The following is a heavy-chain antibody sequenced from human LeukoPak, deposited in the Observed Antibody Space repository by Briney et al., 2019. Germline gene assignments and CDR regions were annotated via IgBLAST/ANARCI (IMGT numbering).Heavy chain of an antibody. CDR3: ASTVVVPAAMYGYYFDY. D-gene: IGHD2-2*01. CDR1: GGSVSSGSYY. Sequence: PSETLSLTCTVSGGSVSSGSYYWSWIRQPPGKGLEWLGYIYYSGSTNYNPSLKSRVTISVDTSKNQFSLKLSSVTAADTAVYYCASTVVVPAAMYGYYFDYWGQGTLVTVSS. V-gene: IGHV4-61*01. J-gene: IGHJ4*02. CDR2: IYYSGST.